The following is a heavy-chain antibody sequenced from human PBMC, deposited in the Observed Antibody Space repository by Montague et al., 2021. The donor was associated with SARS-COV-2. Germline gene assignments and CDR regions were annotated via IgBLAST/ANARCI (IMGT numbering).Heavy chain of an antibody. V-gene: IGHV4-39*01. CDR2: VDYSGNT. CDR1: GGPISGSSDY. D-gene: IGHD5-18*01. Sequence: SETLSLTCTVTGGPISGSSDYWGWIRQPPGKGLGWIASVDYSGNTYYXXSLKSRLTISVDTSKNQFSLKLNSVTAADTALYYCARREYSYGWGDWGQGTLVTVSS. CDR3: ARREYSYGWGD. J-gene: IGHJ4*02.